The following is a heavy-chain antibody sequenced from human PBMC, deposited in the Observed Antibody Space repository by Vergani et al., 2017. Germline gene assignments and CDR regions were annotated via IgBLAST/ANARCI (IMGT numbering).Heavy chain of an antibody. V-gene: IGHV3-15*05. CDR2: SKPKTEGGTT. Sequence: EVDLVESGGGLAQPGGSLRLSCEASGITFWKFGMHWVRQGPGKGLEYIGLSKPKTEGGTTHYNAAMKGRVTISRDDSKSVLFLEMTNLAPEDTAVYFCARVAPSNSEVTPTAFDVWGQGTMVTVSS. D-gene: IGHD1-1*01. J-gene: IGHJ3*01. CDR3: ARVAPSNSEVTPTAFDV. CDR1: GITFWKFG.